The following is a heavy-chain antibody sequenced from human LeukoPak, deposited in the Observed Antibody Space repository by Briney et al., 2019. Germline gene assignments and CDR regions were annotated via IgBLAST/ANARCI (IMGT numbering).Heavy chain of an antibody. V-gene: IGHV4-39*01. CDR2: LSYGRST. CDR1: GDSISSNAYY. J-gene: IGHJ4*02. Sequence: SETLSLTCTVSGDSISSNAYYWGWIRQPPGKGLEWIGGLSYGRSTFYSPSLKSGVSMSVDTSNNQFSLKLSSVTAADTAVYYCARQSGPYSSRWFDYWGRGTLVTVSS. D-gene: IGHD6-13*01. CDR3: ARQSGPYSSRWFDY.